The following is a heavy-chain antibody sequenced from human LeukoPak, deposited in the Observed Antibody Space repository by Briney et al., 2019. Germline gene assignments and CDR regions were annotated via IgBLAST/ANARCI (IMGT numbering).Heavy chain of an antibody. CDR3: VTGSYSGGDCYSGPPTGDYYYYGMDV. CDR2: IYSGGST. V-gene: IGHV3-66*01. J-gene: IGHJ6*02. D-gene: IGHD2-21*02. CDR1: GFTVSNNY. Sequence: GGSLRLSCAASGFTVSNNYMSWVRQAPGKGLEWVALIYSGGSTYYADFVKGRFTISRDNSKNTLYLQMNSLRAEDTAVYYCVTGSYSGGDCYSGPPTGDYYYYGMDVWGQGTRSPSP.